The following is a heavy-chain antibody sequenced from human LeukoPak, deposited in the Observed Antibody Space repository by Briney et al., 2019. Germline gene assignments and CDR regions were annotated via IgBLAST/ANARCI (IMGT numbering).Heavy chain of an antibody. V-gene: IGHV5-51*01. D-gene: IGHD3-10*01. Sequence: GESLKISCKGSGYSLTSYWIGWVRQMPGKGLEGMGIIYPGDSDTRYRPSFQGQVTISADKSISTAYLQWSSLKASDTAMYYCARHFDYGSGSYYTPDCWGQGTLVTVSS. CDR2: IYPGDSDT. CDR1: GYSLTSYW. CDR3: ARHFDYGSGSYYTPDC. J-gene: IGHJ4*02.